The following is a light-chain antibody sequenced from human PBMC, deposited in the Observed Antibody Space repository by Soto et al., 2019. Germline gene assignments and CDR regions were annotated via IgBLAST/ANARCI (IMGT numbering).Light chain of an antibody. CDR2: RAS. CDR1: QSVSTK. Sequence: EMVMTHSPGILSWSPVETATLSCRASQSVSTKLAWYQQRPGQAPRLLIYRASTRAPGIPARLSGSGSGTEFTLTISSLQSEDFTVYSCLQYHNLWAFGQGTKVDIK. J-gene: IGKJ1*01. V-gene: IGKV3-15*01. CDR3: LQYHNLWA.